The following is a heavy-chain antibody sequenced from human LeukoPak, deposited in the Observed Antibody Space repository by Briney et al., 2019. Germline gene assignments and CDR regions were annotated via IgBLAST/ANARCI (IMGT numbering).Heavy chain of an antibody. D-gene: IGHD6-13*01. CDR3: AKYSSSYNWFDP. Sequence: ASVKVSCKASGYTFTNYGISWVRQAPGQGLEWMGWISAYNGNANYAQNLQGRVTMTTDTSTSTAYMELRSLRSDDTAVYYCAKYSSSYNWFDPWGQGTLVTVSS. V-gene: IGHV1-18*01. J-gene: IGHJ5*02. CDR1: GYTFTNYG. CDR2: ISAYNGNA.